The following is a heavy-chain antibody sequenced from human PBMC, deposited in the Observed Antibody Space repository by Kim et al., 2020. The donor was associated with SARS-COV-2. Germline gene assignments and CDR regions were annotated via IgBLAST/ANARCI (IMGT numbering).Heavy chain of an antibody. D-gene: IGHD6-19*01. Sequence: YAQGFTGRFVFSLDTSVSTAYLQNSSLKAEDTAVYYCARDWGSGWYSFDYWGQGTLVTVSS. V-gene: IGHV7-4-1*02. CDR3: ARDWGSGWYSFDY. J-gene: IGHJ4*02.